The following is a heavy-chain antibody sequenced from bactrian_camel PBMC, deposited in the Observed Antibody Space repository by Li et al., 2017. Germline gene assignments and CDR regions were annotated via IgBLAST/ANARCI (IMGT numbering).Heavy chain of an antibody. CDR2: INSGGGST. Sequence: LVESGGGLVQPGGSLRLSCAGSGFAFNESRMSWVRQVPGKELEWVSAINSGGGSTYYGDYVQGRFAISRDDDDNKHMVYLQMNTLNVEDTALYRCVRELSRDADYWGQGTQVTVS. D-gene: IGHD1*01. J-gene: IGHJ4*01. CDR1: GFAFNESR. V-gene: IGHV3S40*01. CDR3: VRELSRDADY.